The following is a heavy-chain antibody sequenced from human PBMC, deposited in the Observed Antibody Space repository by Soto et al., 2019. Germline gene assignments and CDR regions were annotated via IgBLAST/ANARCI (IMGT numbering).Heavy chain of an antibody. Sequence: QVQLVESGGDVVQPGRSLTLSCAASGFTFSGYGFHWVRQAPVKGLEGVAIIWYDGSNKYYDDSVKGRFTIFRDNSKNTVFLHLNSLRAEDTAVYYCTRCGNGYGKLGYWGQGTPVTVSS. J-gene: IGHJ4*02. V-gene: IGHV3-33*01. D-gene: IGHD3-22*01. CDR3: TRCGNGYGKLGY. CDR1: GFTFSGYG. CDR2: IWYDGSNK.